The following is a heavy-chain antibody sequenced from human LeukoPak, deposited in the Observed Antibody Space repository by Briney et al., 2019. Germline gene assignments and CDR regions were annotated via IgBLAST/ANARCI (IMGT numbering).Heavy chain of an antibody. D-gene: IGHD2-8*02. CDR3: ARLFNQVRVARYFDL. Sequence: GGSLRLSCAASGFTFNDHYMDWVRQAPGKGLEWVGRTRNKANSYTTEYAASVKGRFTISRDDSKNSLYLQMNSLKTEDTAVYYCARLFNQVRVARYFDLWGRGTLVTVSS. CDR1: GFTFNDHY. J-gene: IGHJ2*01. V-gene: IGHV3-72*01. CDR2: TRNKANSYTT.